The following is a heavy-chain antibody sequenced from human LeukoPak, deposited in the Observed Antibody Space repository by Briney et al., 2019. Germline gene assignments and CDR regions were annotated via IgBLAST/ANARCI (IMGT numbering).Heavy chain of an antibody. CDR1: GGSISSSSYY. V-gene: IGHV4-39*01. CDR3: ATVITPGYFDY. J-gene: IGHJ4*02. Sequence: SETLSLTCTVSGGSISSSSYYWGWIRQPPGKGLEWIGSVYYSGNTYYNPSLKSRVTISVDTSKNQFSLKLGSVTAADTAVYYCATVITPGYFDYWGQGTLVTVSS. CDR2: VYYSGNT. D-gene: IGHD4-23*01.